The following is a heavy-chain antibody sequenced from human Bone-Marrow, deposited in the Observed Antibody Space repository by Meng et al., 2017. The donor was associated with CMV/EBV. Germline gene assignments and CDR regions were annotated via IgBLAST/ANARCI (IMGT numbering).Heavy chain of an antibody. CDR3: ARDWGGPTQYYDFWSGYYSHYYYGMDV. V-gene: IGHV1-18*01. CDR1: GYTFTSYG. CDR2: ISAYNGNT. D-gene: IGHD3-3*01. Sequence: ASVKVSCKASGYTFTSYGISWVRQAPGQGLEWMGWISAYNGNTNHAQKLQGRVTMTTDTSTSTAYMELRSLRSDETALYYCARDWGGPTQYYDFWSGYYSHYYYGMDVWGQGTTVTVSS. J-gene: IGHJ6*02.